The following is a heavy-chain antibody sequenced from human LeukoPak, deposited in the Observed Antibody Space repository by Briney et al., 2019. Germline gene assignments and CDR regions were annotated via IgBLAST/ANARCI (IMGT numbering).Heavy chain of an antibody. Sequence: ASVKVSCKASGYTFTSYYMHWVRQAPGQGLEWMGIINPSGGSTSYAQKFQGRVTMTRDMSTSTVYMELSSLKSEDTAVYYCARVTDIVEYFDYWGQGTLVTVSS. CDR1: GYTFTSYY. CDR2: INPSGGST. V-gene: IGHV1-46*01. CDR3: ARVTDIVEYFDY. D-gene: IGHD5-12*01. J-gene: IGHJ4*02.